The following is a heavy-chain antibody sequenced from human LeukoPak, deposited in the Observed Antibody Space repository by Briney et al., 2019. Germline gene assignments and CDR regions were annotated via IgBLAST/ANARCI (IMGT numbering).Heavy chain of an antibody. CDR3: ARDTVTMIRGGHTEIDY. D-gene: IGHD3-10*01. J-gene: IGHJ4*02. CDR2: IYSRVT. Sequence: SETLSLTCTVSGGSISNYYLSWIRQPAGKGLEWIGRIYSRVTTYNPSLKSRVTMSADTSRNHVSLTLNSVTAADTAVYYCARDTVTMIRGGHTEIDYWGQGTLVTVSS. CDR1: GGSISNYY. V-gene: IGHV4-4*07.